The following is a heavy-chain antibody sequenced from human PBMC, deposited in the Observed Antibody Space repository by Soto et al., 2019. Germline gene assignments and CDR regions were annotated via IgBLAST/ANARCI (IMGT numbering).Heavy chain of an antibody. V-gene: IGHV1-69*01. J-gene: IGHJ1*01. CDR1: GGTFSGYA. CDR2: IIPLLGIT. D-gene: IGHD1-20*01. Sequence: QAQLMQSGAEVKKPGSSVKVSCKASGGTFSGYAINWVRQAPGHGLEWMGGIIPLLGITDYGQKFQGRIPIAADESTGTAYMDLRGLISEATAVYYCARDPRSITGTTSSEDFQHWCQGKLVSVSS. CDR3: ARDPRSITGTTSSEDFQH.